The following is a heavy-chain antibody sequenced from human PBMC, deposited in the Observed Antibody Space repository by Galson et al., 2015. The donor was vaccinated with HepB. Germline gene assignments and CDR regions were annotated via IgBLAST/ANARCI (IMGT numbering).Heavy chain of an antibody. CDR1: GFTFSSYA. J-gene: IGHJ3*02. CDR3: AKADKLAGWYRGLGGAFDI. Sequence: SLRLSCAASGFTFSSYAMSWVRQAPGKGLEWVSAISGSGGSTYYADSVKGRFTISRDNSKNTLYLQMNSLRAEDTAVYYCAKADKLAGWYRGLGGAFDIWGQGTMVTVSS. V-gene: IGHV3-23*01. D-gene: IGHD6-19*01. CDR2: ISGSGGST.